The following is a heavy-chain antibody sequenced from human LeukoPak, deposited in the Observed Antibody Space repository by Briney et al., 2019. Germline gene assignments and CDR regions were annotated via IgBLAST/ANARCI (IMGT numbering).Heavy chain of an antibody. CDR3: AYDFWSPRGWFDP. Sequence: SETLSLTXAVSGDYISSSSYYWGWIRQSPGTGLEWIGDIYHSGRTYYNPSLKSRVAISIDTSKNQFSLRLRSMTAADTAVYYCAYDFWSPRGWFDPWGQGTLVTVSS. J-gene: IGHJ5*02. CDR1: GDYISSSSYY. CDR2: IYHSGRT. V-gene: IGHV4-39*01. D-gene: IGHD3-3*01.